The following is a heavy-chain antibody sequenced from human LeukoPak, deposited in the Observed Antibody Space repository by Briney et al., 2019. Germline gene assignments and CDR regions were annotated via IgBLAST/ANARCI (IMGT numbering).Heavy chain of an antibody. V-gene: IGHV1-8*02. J-gene: IGHJ6*03. D-gene: IGHD1-26*01. CDR2: MNPNSGNT. Sequence: ASVKVSCKASGYTFTGYYMHWVRQAPGQGLEWMGWMNPNSGNTGYAQKFQGRVTMTRNTSISTAYMELSSLRSEDTAVYYCARLRGPNYYYYYMDVWGKGTTVTISS. CDR3: ARLRGPNYYYYYMDV. CDR1: GYTFTGYY.